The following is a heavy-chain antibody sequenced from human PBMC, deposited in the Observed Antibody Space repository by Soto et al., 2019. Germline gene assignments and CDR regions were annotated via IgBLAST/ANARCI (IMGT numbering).Heavy chain of an antibody. V-gene: IGHV3-23*01. J-gene: IGHJ4*02. CDR2: ISGSGGRS. D-gene: IGHD3-16*01. Sequence: EVQLLDSGGGLVQPGGSLRLSCAASGFTFSNYAMTWVRQGPWKGREWVSGISGSGGRSYYADSVKGRFTISRDNSKSTLYLQMNSLRAEDTAVYYCAKAYFVWSSEQPYYFDYWGQGTLVTVSS. CDR1: GFTFSNYA. CDR3: AKAYFVWSSEQPYYFDY.